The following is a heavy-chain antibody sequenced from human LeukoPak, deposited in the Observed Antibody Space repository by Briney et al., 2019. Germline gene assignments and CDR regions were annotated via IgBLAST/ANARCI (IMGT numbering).Heavy chain of an antibody. V-gene: IGHV4-39*07. CDR3: ARARGRWLYRNNWFDP. CDR1: GGSISSSSYY. D-gene: IGHD3-22*01. J-gene: IGHJ5*02. Sequence: SETLSLTCTVSGGSISSSSYYWGWIRQPPGKGLEWIGSIYYSGSTYYNPSLKSRVTISVDTSKNQFSLKLSSVTAADTAVYYCARARGRWLYRNNWFDPWGQGTLVTVSS. CDR2: IYYSGST.